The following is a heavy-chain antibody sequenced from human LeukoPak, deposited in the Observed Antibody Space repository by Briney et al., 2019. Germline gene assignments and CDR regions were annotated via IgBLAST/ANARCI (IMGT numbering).Heavy chain of an antibody. D-gene: IGHD4-11*01. J-gene: IGHJ4*02. CDR2: IYPGDSDT. CDR1: GYSFTSYW. CDR3: ARLRGLRRPQQYYFDY. Sequence: GESLKISCKGSGYSFTSYWIGWVRQMPGKGLEWMGIIYPGDSDTRYSPSFQGQVTISADKSISTAYLQWSSLKASDTAMYYCARLRGLRRPQQYYFDYWGQGTLVTVSS. V-gene: IGHV5-51*01.